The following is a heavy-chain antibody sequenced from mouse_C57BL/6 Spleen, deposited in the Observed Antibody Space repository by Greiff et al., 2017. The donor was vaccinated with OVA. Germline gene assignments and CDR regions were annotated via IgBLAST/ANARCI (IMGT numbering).Heavy chain of an antibody. CDR3: TRGTMITTGPFAY. CDR1: GYTFTDYE. Sequence: QVHVKQSGAELVRPGASVTLSCKASGYTFTDYEMHWVKQTPVHGLEWIGAIDPETGGTAYNQKFKGKAILTADKSSSTAYMELRSLTSEDSAVYYCTRGTMITTGPFAYWGQGTLVTVSA. V-gene: IGHV1-15*01. D-gene: IGHD2-4*01. CDR2: IDPETGGT. J-gene: IGHJ3*01.